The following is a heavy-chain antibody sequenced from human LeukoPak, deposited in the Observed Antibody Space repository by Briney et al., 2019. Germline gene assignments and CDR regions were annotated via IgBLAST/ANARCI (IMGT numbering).Heavy chain of an antibody. J-gene: IGHJ4*02. Sequence: GGSLRLSCAASGFTFSSYAMHWVRQAPGKGLEWVAVISYDGTNKYYADSVKGRFTISRDNSKNTLYLQMNSLRAEDTAVYYCARVVGGSGSYYYGYFDYWGQGTLVNVSS. CDR2: ISYDGTNK. CDR3: ARVVGGSGSYYYGYFDY. CDR1: GFTFSSYA. V-gene: IGHV3-30*04. D-gene: IGHD3-10*01.